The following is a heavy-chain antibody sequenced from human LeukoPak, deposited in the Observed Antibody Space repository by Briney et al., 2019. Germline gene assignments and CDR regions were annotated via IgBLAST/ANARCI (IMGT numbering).Heavy chain of an antibody. CDR2: IYYTGST. D-gene: IGHD2-15*01. J-gene: IGHJ4*02. V-gene: IGHV4-59*12. Sequence: SETLSLTCTISGDSISSFYWSWIRQPPGKGLEWLGYIYYTGSTNYNPSLKSRILFSVDTSQNQFSLKLNSVTAADTAVYYCVREILYCSGGSCYRGPFDNWGQGTLVTVSA. CDR3: VREILYCSGGSCYRGPFDN. CDR1: GDSISSFY.